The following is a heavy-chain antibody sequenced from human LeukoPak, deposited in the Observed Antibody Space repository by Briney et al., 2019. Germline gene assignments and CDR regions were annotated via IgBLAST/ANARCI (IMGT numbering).Heavy chain of an antibody. D-gene: IGHD6-6*01. J-gene: IGHJ4*02. CDR1: GYSFTSYW. CDR2: IYPGDSDT. V-gene: IGHV5-51*01. CDR3: ARPHGGSSGPEYYFDY. Sequence: GESLKISCKGSGYSFTSYWIGWVRQMPGKGLEWMGIIYPGDSDTRYSPPFQGQVTISADKSISTAYLQWSSLKASDTAMYYCARPHGGSSGPEYYFDYWGQGTLVTVSS.